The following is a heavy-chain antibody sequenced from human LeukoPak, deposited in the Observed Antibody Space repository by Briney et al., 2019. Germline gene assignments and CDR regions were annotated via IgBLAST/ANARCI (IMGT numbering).Heavy chain of an antibody. CDR1: GYTFTNYA. CDR3: ERTRARYCSGGSCRNWFDP. V-gene: IGHV1-18*01. D-gene: IGHD2-15*01. CDR2: ISAYNGNT. Sequence: GASVKVSCTASGYTFTNYAISWVRQAPGQGLEWLGRISAYNGNTSYAQKFQDRVILTTDTSTSTAYMELRSLRSDDTAVYYCERTRARYCSGGSCRNWFDPWGQGTLVTVSS. J-gene: IGHJ5*02.